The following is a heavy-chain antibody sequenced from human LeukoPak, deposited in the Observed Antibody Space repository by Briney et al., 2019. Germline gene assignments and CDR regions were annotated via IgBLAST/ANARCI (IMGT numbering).Heavy chain of an antibody. Sequence: SETLSLTCTVSGGSINSYYWSWIQQPPGEGLEWVGYIYYSGSTNYNPSLRSRVTISLDTSKNQFSLKLSSVTAADTAVYYCARQNGGYDLGPLDYWGQGTLVTVSS. D-gene: IGHD5-12*01. CDR1: GGSINSYY. J-gene: IGHJ4*02. CDR3: ARQNGGYDLGPLDY. V-gene: IGHV4-59*08. CDR2: IYYSGST.